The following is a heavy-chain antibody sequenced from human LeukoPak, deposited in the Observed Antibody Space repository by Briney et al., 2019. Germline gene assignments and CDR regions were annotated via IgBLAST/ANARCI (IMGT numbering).Heavy chain of an antibody. D-gene: IGHD4-17*01. CDR3: ANQSITVTTSNWFDP. CDR2: ISGSGGST. J-gene: IGHJ5*02. Sequence: PGGSLRLSCAASGFTFSSYAMSWVRQAPGKGLEWVSAISGSGGSTYYADSVKGRFTISRDNSKNTLYLQMNSLRAEDTAVYYCANQSITVTTSNWFDPWGQGTLVTVSS. CDR1: GFTFSSYA. V-gene: IGHV3-23*01.